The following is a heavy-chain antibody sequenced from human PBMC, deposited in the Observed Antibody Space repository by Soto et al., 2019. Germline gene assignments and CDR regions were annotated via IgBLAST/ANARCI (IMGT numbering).Heavy chain of an antibody. D-gene: IGHD2-21*02. CDR2: ISGSGGNT. CDR1: GFTFSSYA. CDR3: ARTCGGDCYHFDY. Sequence: EVQLLESGGGLVQPGGSLRLSCAASGFTFSSYAMSWVREAPGKGLQWVSSISGSGGNTYYAVSVKGRLAISRDRSKNTLYLQMNSLRAEDTALYYCARTCGGDCYHFDYWGQGTLVTVSS. V-gene: IGHV3-23*01. J-gene: IGHJ4*02.